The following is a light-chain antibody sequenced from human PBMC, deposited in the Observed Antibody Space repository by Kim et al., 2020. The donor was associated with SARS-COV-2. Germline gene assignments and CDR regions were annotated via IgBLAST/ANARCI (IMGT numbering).Light chain of an antibody. CDR3: QQYGSSPYN. Sequence: EIVLTQSPGTLSLSPGERATLACRASQSVSSSILACYQQKPGQAPRLFIYGASSRATGIPDRLSGSGSGKDFTLTISRLEPEDFAVYYCQQYGSSPYNFGQGTKLEI. CDR2: GAS. J-gene: IGKJ2*01. CDR1: QSVSSSI. V-gene: IGKV3-20*01.